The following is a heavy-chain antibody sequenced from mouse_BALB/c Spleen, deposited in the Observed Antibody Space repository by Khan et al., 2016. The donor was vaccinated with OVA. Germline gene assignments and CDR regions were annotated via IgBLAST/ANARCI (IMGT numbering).Heavy chain of an antibody. CDR3: ARNRNGYFDY. V-gene: IGHV2-2*01. CDR1: GFSLTSYG. CDR2: IWSGGST. J-gene: IGHJ2*01. Sequence: QVQLKQSGPGLVQPSQSLSITYTVSGFSLTSYGVHWVRQSPGRGLEWLGMIWSGGSTDYNATFISRLSISKDNSRSQVFFKMNSLQAYDTAIYYCARNRNGYFDYWGQGTTLTVSS.